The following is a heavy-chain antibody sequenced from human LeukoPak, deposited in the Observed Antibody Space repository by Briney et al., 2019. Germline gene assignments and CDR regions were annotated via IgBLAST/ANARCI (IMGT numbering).Heavy chain of an antibody. CDR2: IIPIFGTA. D-gene: IGHD2-2*02. CDR1: GGTFSSYA. J-gene: IGHJ4*02. CDR3: ARARAGGYCSSTSCFTQNFDY. V-gene: IGHV1-69*05. Sequence: ASVKVSCKASGGTFSSYAISWVRQAPGQGLEWMGGIIPIFGTANYAQKFQGRVTITTDESTSTAYMELSSLRSEDTAVYYCARARAGGYCSSTSCFTQNFDYWGQGTLVNVSS.